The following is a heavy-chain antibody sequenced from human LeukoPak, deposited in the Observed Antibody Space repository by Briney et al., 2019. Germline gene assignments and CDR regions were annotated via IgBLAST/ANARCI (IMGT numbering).Heavy chain of an antibody. J-gene: IGHJ4*02. D-gene: IGHD3-22*01. CDR3: ARSMYYHDSSGLLDY. Sequence: ASVKVSCKASGYTFTGYYMHWVRQAPGQGLEWMGWINPNSGGTNYAQKFQGRVTMTRDTSISTAYMELSRLRSDDTAVYYCARSMYYHDSSGLLDYWGQGTLVTVSS. V-gene: IGHV1-2*02. CDR1: GYTFTGYY. CDR2: INPNSGGT.